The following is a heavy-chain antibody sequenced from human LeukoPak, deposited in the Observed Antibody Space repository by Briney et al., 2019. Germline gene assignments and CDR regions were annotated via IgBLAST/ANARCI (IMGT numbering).Heavy chain of an antibody. V-gene: IGHV3-48*03. Sequence: GGSLRLSCVASGFIFSDYEMNWVRQAPGKGLEYISYISGSGNTMNYADSVKGRFIISRDNAKNSLHLQMNSLRVEDTAFYYCAGARPGTTYGFAHWGQGALVSVSP. CDR1: GFIFSDYE. CDR2: ISGSGNTM. J-gene: IGHJ5*02. CDR3: AGARPGTTYGFAH. D-gene: IGHD1-14*01.